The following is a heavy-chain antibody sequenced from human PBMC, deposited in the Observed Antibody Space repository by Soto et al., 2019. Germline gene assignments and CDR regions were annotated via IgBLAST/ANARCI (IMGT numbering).Heavy chain of an antibody. CDR2: IYPGDSDT. CDR3: ARRGVGGVRYFDWYLDY. CDR1: GYSFTSYW. D-gene: IGHD3-9*01. J-gene: IGHJ4*02. V-gene: IGHV5-51*01. Sequence: MSCKGSGYSFTSYWIGWVRQMPGKGLEWMGIIYPGDSDTRYSPSFQCQVTISADKSISTAYLQWSSLKASDTAMYYCARRGVGGVRYFDWYLDYWRQGTLVTVSS.